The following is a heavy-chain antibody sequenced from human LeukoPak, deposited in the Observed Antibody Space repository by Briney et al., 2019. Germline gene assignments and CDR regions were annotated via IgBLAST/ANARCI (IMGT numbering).Heavy chain of an antibody. CDR3: AREDYYDSSGYYYGEPHFDY. CDR1: RFTPSSYS. CDR2: ISSSSTTI. D-gene: IGHD3-22*01. J-gene: IGHJ4*02. V-gene: IGHV3-48*04. Sequence: PGGSLRPSRAASRFTPSSYSMNWVREAPGQGLEWFSYISSSSTTIYYADSVKGRFTISRDNAKNSLYLQMNSLRAEDTAVYYCAREDYYDSSGYYYGEPHFDYWGQGTLVTVSS.